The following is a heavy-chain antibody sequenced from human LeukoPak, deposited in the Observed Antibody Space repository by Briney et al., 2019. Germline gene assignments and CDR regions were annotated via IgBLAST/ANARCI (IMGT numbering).Heavy chain of an antibody. Sequence: GGSLRLSCAASGFTFSSNWMHWVRQAPGKGLVWVSRINNDGSGAIYADSVKGRFTISRDNAKNTLYLQMNSLRAEDTAVYYCARDGAWVDFWSGYSYYFDYWGQGTLVTVSS. V-gene: IGHV3-74*01. D-gene: IGHD3-3*01. CDR2: INNDGSGA. CDR1: GFTFSSNW. J-gene: IGHJ4*02. CDR3: ARDGAWVDFWSGYSYYFDY.